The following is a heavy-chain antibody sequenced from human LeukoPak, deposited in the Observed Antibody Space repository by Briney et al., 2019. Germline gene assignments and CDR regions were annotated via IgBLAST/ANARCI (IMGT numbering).Heavy chain of an antibody. Sequence: KPSETLSLTCTVSGVSISTYYWSWIRQPPGKGLECIGYIYYSGSAKYNPSLKSRVTISVDTSKNQFFLKLSSVTAADTAVYYCARSYGSGNYFDYWGQGTLVTVSS. V-gene: IGHV4-59*01. J-gene: IGHJ4*02. CDR1: GVSISTYY. CDR2: IYYSGSA. CDR3: ARSYGSGNYFDY. D-gene: IGHD3-10*01.